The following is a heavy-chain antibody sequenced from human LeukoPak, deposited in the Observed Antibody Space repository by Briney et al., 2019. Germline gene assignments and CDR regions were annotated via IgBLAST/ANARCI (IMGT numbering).Heavy chain of an antibody. D-gene: IGHD1-14*01. J-gene: IGHJ3*02. Sequence: PGGSLRLSCAASGFTVSSNSMSWVRQAPGKGLEWVSVIYSGGTTYYADSVKGRFTISRDNSKNTLYLQMNSLRVEDTAVYYCAKPARTDAFDIWGQGTMVTVSS. V-gene: IGHV3-53*01. CDR2: IYSGGTT. CDR3: AKPARTDAFDI. CDR1: GFTVSSNS.